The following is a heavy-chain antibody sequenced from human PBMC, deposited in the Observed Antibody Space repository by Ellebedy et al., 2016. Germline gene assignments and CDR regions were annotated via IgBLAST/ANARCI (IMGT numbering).Heavy chain of an antibody. CDR3: ARDSGFLEWLETHPTGGWFDP. V-gene: IGHV3-33*01. CDR1: GFTFNSYG. Sequence: GGSLRLSCAASGFTFNSYGLHWVRQAPGKGLEWVAVIWYDGSNKYYADSVKGRFTISRDNSKNTLYLQMNSLRAEDTAVYYCARDSGFLEWLETHPTGGWFDPWGQGTLVTVSS. J-gene: IGHJ5*02. D-gene: IGHD3-3*01. CDR2: IWYDGSNK.